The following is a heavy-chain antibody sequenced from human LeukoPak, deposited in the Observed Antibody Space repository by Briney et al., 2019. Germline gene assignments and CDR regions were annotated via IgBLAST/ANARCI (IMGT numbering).Heavy chain of an antibody. D-gene: IGHD3-16*02. CDR1: GGSISSSSYY. V-gene: IGHV4-39*07. CDR3: ARGRSDYVWGSYRADHTKFDY. CDR2: IYYSGST. Sequence: SETLSLTCTVSGGSISSSSYYWGWIRQPPGKGLEWIGSIYYSGSTYYNPSLKSRVTISVDTSKNQFCLKLSSVTAADTAVYYCARGRSDYVWGSYRADHTKFDYWGQGTLVTVSS. J-gene: IGHJ4*02.